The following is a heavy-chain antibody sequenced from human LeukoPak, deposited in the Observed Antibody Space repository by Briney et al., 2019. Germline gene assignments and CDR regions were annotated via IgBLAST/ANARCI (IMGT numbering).Heavy chain of an antibody. Sequence: ASETLSLTCTVSGNSISSGDNYWSWIRQPAGKGLEWIGRIYTSGSTNYNPSLKSRVTISGDTSKNQFSLRLSSVTAADTAVYYCARLNTEQQLAEGDYIALTDYWGQGTLVTVSS. CDR2: IYTSGST. D-gene: IGHD6-13*01. CDR3: ARLNTEQQLAEGDYIALTDY. CDR1: GNSISSGDNY. V-gene: IGHV4-61*02. J-gene: IGHJ4*02.